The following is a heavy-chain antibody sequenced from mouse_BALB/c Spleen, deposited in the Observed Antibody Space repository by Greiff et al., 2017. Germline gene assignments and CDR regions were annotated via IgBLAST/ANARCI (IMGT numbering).Heavy chain of an antibody. CDR1: GFTFSSYA. D-gene: IGHD2-10*02. CDR2: ISSGGST. Sequence: DVQLVESGGGLVKPGGSLKLSCAASGFTFSSYAMSWVRQTPEKRLEWVASISSGGSTYYPDSVKGRFTISRDNARNILYLQMSSLRSEDTAMYYCAREYGNYYAMDYWGQGTSVTVSS. V-gene: IGHV5-6-5*01. CDR3: AREYGNYYAMDY. J-gene: IGHJ4*01.